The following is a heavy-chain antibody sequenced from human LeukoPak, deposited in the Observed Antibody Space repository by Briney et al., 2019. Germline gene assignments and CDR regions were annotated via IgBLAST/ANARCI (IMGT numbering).Heavy chain of an antibody. Sequence: SETLSLTCAVSGGSISSGGYSWSWIRQPPGKGLEWIVYIYHSGSTYYNPSLKSRVTISVDRSKNQFSLKLSSVTAADTAVYYCARARGSGSSGPYYYGMDVWGQGTTVTVSS. J-gene: IGHJ6*02. V-gene: IGHV4-30-2*01. CDR2: IYHSGST. CDR1: GGSISSGGYS. D-gene: IGHD3-10*01. CDR3: ARARGSGSSGPYYYGMDV.